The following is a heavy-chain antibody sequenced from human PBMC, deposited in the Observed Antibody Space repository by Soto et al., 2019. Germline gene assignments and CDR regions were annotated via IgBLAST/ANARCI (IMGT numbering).Heavy chain of an antibody. CDR1: GGTFSSYA. Sequence: AASVKVSCKASGGTFSSYAISWVRQAPGQGLEWMGGIIPIFGTANYAQKFQGRVTITADESTSKAYMEMSSLRSEDTAVYYRERGGRCSSTSCYGYDYDGMDVGG. J-gene: IGHJ6*02. CDR3: ERGGRCSSTSCYGYDYDGMDV. CDR2: IIPIFGTA. D-gene: IGHD2-2*01. V-gene: IGHV1-69*13.